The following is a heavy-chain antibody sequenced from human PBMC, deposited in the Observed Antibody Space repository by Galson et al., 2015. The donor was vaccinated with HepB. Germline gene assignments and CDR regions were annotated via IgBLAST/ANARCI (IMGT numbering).Heavy chain of an antibody. Sequence: SLRLSCAASGFTFSSYAMHWVRQAPGKGLEWVAVISYDGSNKYYADSVKGRFTISRDNSKNTLYLQMNSLRAEDTAVYYCAREREDYYDSRGGAFDIWGQGTMVTVSS. CDR1: GFTFSSYA. D-gene: IGHD3-22*01. J-gene: IGHJ3*02. CDR3: AREREDYYDSRGGAFDI. V-gene: IGHV3-30*04. CDR2: ISYDGSNK.